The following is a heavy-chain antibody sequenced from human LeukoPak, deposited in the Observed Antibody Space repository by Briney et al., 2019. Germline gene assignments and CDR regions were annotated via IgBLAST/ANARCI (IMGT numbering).Heavy chain of an antibody. V-gene: IGHV3-43*01. CDR1: GFTFDDYT. CDR2: ISGDGGST. J-gene: IGHJ4*02. D-gene: IGHD6-13*01. CDR3: AKGWYSSSWYGICRFDY. Sequence: GGSLRLSCAASGFTFDDYTIHWVRQVPGKGLEWVSLISGDGGSTYYADSVKGRFTISRDNSKNFLYLQMNSLRTEDTALYYCAKGWYSSSWYGICRFDYWGQGTLVTVSS.